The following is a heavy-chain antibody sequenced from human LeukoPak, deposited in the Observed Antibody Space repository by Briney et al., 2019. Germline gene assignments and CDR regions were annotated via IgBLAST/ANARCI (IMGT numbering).Heavy chain of an antibody. V-gene: IGHV3-23*01. CDR2: ISGSGGST. D-gene: IGHD3-10*01. CDR3: AKQKSSGSSPFDY. CDR1: GFTFSSYA. J-gene: IGHJ4*02. Sequence: SGGSLRLSCAASGFTFSSYAMSWVRQAPGKGLEWVSAISGSGGSTYYADSVKGRFTISRDNSKNTLYLQMNSLRAVDTAVYYCAKQKSSGSSPFDYRGQGTLVTVSS.